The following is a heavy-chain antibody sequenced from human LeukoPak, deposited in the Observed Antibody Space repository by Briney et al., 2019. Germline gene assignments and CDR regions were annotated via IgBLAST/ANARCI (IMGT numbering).Heavy chain of an antibody. CDR3: ARDQIGAFDI. J-gene: IGHJ3*02. D-gene: IGHD2/OR15-2a*01. V-gene: IGHV3-48*01. CDR2: ISSSSSTI. Sequence: GGSLRLSCAASGFTFSSYSMNWVRQAPGKGLEWVSYISSSSSTIYYADSVKGRFTISRDNAKNSLYLQMNSLRAEDTAVYYCARDQIGAFDIWGQGTLVTVSS. CDR1: GFTFSSYS.